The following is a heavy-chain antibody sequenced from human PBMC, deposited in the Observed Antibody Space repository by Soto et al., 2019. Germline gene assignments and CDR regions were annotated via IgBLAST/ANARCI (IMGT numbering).Heavy chain of an antibody. J-gene: IGHJ4*02. D-gene: IGHD3-9*01. CDR1: GFTFSSYK. V-gene: IGHV3-21*01. CDR2: ITSGSSYI. Sequence: EVQLVESGGGLVKPGGSLRLSCAASGFTFSSYKMNWVRQAPGKGLEWVSSITSGSSYIYYADSVKGRFTISRDNAKNSLYLQMNSLRAEDTAVYYCARDILTGYYDYWGQGTLVTVSS. CDR3: ARDILTGYYDY.